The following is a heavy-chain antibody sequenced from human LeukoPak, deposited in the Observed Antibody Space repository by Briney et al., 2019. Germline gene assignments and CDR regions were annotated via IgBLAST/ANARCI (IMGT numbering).Heavy chain of an antibody. V-gene: IGHV1-69*05. CDR2: IIPMSGTV. J-gene: IGHJ4*02. CDR3: ARGITPGFDH. Sequence: SVKVSCKASGGTFTSYTVSWVRQAPGQGLEWMGRIIPMSGTVKYAQKFQGRVTITTDESTSTAYMELSSLRSEDTAVYYCARGITPGFDHWGQGTLVTVSS. D-gene: IGHD4-23*01. CDR1: GGTFTSYT.